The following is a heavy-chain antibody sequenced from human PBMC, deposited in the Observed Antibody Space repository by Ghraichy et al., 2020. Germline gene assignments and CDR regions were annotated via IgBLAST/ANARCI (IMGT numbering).Heavy chain of an antibody. D-gene: IGHD2-21*02. CDR3: AKVSIGDGTGAEHFQH. CDR2: VSHDGTNR. Sequence: GESLNISCVASGFTFSNYGMHWVRQAPGKGLEWVAVVSHDGTNRYYADSVKGRFTISRDNSRNTLFLQMDTLRSEDTAVYYYAKVSIGDGTGAEHFQHWGQGTLVTVSS. CDR1: GFTFSNYG. J-gene: IGHJ1*01. V-gene: IGHV3-30*18.